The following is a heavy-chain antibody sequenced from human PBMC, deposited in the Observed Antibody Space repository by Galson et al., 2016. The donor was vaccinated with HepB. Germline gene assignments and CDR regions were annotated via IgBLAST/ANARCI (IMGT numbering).Heavy chain of an antibody. CDR2: IIPLFGSA. J-gene: IGHJ6*02. V-gene: IGHV1-69*13. CDR3: ARVLYVAWLPNFYYYGMDV. CDR1: GGTLNNYG. Sequence: SVKVSCKASGGTLNNYGVTWVRQAPGQGLEWVGGIIPLFGSANYAQKFKGRVTITADESARTAYMEMSSLRSGDTAVYYCARVLYVAWLPNFYYYGMDVWGQGTTVTVSS. D-gene: IGHD3-9*01.